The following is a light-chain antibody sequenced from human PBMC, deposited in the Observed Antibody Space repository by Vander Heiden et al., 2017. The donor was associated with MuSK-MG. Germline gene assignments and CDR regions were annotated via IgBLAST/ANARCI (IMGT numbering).Light chain of an antibody. Sequence: NFMLTQPHSLSDSPGQTVTISGTRSRGSIASNYVQWYQQRPGSSPTTVIYEDNQRPSGVPDRFSGSIDSSSNSASLTISGLKTEDEADYYCQSYDSSNVVFGGGTKLTVL. CDR1: RGSIASNY. CDR3: QSYDSSNVV. CDR2: EDN. J-gene: IGLJ2*01. V-gene: IGLV6-57*01.